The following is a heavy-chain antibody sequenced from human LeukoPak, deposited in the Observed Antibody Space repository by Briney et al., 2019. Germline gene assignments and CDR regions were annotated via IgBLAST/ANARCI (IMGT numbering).Heavy chain of an antibody. D-gene: IGHD3-22*01. CDR3: ARQRAGDSSGYLSSYDAFDI. CDR1: GGSLSSYY. CDR2: IYTSGST. J-gene: IGHJ3*02. Sequence: SETLSLTCPVSGGSLSSYYWSWFRQPPGKGLEGIGYIYTSGSTNYNPSLQSRLTISVDTSKNQFSLKLSSVTAADTAVYYCARQRAGDSSGYLSSYDAFDIWGQGTMVTVSS. V-gene: IGHV4-4*09.